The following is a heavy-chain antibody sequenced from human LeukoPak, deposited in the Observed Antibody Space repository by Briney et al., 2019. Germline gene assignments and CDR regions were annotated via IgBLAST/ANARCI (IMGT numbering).Heavy chain of an antibody. Sequence: GGSLRLSCAASGFTFNIYEMNWVRQAPGKGLERVSYITSGGRTIYYADYVKGRFTISRDNAKNSLYLQMNSLRAEDTAVYYCARGGWNYVFNSWGQGTLVTVSS. J-gene: IGHJ5*02. D-gene: IGHD1-7*01. V-gene: IGHV3-48*03. CDR2: ITSGGRTI. CDR3: ARGGWNYVFNS. CDR1: GFTFNIYE.